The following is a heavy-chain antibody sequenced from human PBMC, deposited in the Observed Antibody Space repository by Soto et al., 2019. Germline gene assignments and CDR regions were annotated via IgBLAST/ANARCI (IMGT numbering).Heavy chain of an antibody. V-gene: IGHV1-69*13. CDR3: ARDSAVVVVAATEDYYGMDV. CDR2: IIPIFGTA. CDR1: GGTFSSYA. J-gene: IGHJ6*02. Sequence: ASVKVSCKASGGTFSSYAISWVRQAPGQGLEWMGGIIPIFGTANYAQKFQGRVTITADESTSTAYMKLSSLRSEDTAVYYCARDSAVVVVAATEDYYGMDVWGQGTTVTVSS. D-gene: IGHD2-15*01.